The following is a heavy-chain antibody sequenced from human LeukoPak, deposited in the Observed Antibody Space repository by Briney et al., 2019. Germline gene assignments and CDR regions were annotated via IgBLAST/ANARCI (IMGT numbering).Heavy chain of an antibody. V-gene: IGHV3-30*18. CDR2: ISYDGSNK. D-gene: IGHD5-12*01. Sequence: GGSLRLSCAASGFTFSTYTMNWVRQAPGKGLAWVAVISYDGSNKYYTDSVKGRFTISRDNSKNTLYLQMNSLRAEDTAVYYCAKDRTAGYDGLVDYWGQGTLVTVSS. CDR1: GFTFSTYT. J-gene: IGHJ4*02. CDR3: AKDRTAGYDGLVDY.